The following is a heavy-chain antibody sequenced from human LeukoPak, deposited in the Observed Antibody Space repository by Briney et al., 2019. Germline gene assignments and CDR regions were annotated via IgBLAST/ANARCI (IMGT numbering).Heavy chain of an antibody. CDR2: VSYTGGT. V-gene: IGHV4-59*11. CDR1: GGSLSGHY. Sequence: PLETLPLTCTVSGGSLSGHYWSWIRQPPGKRLEWIGYVSYTGGTKYNPSLQSRVTISIDTSKSQFSLKLTSVTSADTAVYSCARLLDNDISGDPDTFDVWGQGTTVIVSS. CDR3: ARLLDNDISGDPDTFDV. D-gene: IGHD3-22*01. J-gene: IGHJ3*01.